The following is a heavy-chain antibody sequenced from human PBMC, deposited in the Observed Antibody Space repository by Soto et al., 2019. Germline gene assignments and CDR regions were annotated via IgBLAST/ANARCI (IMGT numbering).Heavy chain of an antibody. V-gene: IGHV1-2*02. J-gene: IGHJ5*02. Sequence: ASVKVSCKASGYTFTGYYMHWVRQAPGQGLEWMGWINPNSGTTNYAQEFQGRVTMTTDTSTSTAYMELSSLRSEDTAVYFCAREGPESSLGYCTNAPCDPWGQGTLVTVSS. D-gene: IGHD2-8*01. CDR1: GYTFTGYY. CDR2: INPNSGTT. CDR3: AREGPESSLGYCTNAPCDP.